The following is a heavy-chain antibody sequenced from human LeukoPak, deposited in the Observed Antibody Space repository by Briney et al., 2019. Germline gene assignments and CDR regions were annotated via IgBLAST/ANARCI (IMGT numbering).Heavy chain of an antibody. CDR2: ISYDGSNK. CDR3: ARDRIEYSSSSVCNY. V-gene: IGHV3-30*01. CDR1: GFTFSSYA. J-gene: IGHJ4*02. Sequence: GGSLRLSCAASGFTFSSYAMHWVRQAPGKGLEWVAVISYDGSNKYYADSVKGRFTISRDNSKNTLYLQMNSLRAEDTAVYYCARDRIEYSSSSVCNYWGQGTLVTVSS. D-gene: IGHD6-6*01.